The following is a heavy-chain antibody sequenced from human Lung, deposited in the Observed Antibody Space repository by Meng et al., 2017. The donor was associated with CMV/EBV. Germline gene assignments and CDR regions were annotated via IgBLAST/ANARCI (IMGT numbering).Heavy chain of an antibody. CDR2: IYYSGST. D-gene: IGHD3-3*01. J-gene: IGHJ5*02. V-gene: IGHV4-30-4*08. CDR3: ARVGSDFWSGYWP. CDR1: GGSISSGDYY. Sequence: LXCTVSGGSISSGDYYWSWIRQSPGKGLEWIGYIYYSGSTYYNPSLKSRVTISLDTSKNQFSLKLSSVTAADTAGYYCARVGSDFWSGYWPWGQGTXVTVSS.